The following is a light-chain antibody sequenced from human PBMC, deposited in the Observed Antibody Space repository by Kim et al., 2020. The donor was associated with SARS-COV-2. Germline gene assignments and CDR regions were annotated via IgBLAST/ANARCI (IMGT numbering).Light chain of an antibody. J-gene: IGLJ2*01. CDR3: AVWDDTLSGVA. V-gene: IGLV1-44*01. CDR2: SND. Sequence: GQNIIISCSGRTSNIGSNKVNWYQQLPGTAPQLLIYSNDQRPSGVPDRFSASKSGTSASLAITGLQSDDEADYYCAVWDDTLSGVAFGGGTQPTVL. CDR1: TSNIGSNK.